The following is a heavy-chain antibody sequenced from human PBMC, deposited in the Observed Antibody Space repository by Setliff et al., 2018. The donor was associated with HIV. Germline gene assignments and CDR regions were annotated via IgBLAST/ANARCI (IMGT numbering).Heavy chain of an antibody. J-gene: IGHJ4*02. CDR1: GLSISSNY. CDR3: ARVVVVIGSQDYLDY. V-gene: IGHV3-66*02. Sequence: PGGSLRLSCAASGLSISSNYMSWVRQAPGKGLEWVSIIYSGGDAYYSDSLKGRFTISRDNSRNTLYLQMSSLRADDTAVYYCARVVVVIGSQDYLDYWGQGMLVTVSS. D-gene: IGHD2-21*01. CDR2: IYSGGDA.